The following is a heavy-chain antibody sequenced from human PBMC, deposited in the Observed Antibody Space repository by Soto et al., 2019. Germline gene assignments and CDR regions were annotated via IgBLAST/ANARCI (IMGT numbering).Heavy chain of an antibody. CDR3: AGRKGYGDYGDVFYF. CDR1: GFTFSSYG. Sequence: PGGSLRLSCAASGFTFSSYGMHWVRQAPGKGLEWVAVIWYDGSNKYYADSVKGRFAISRDNSKKMLYLQMNSLRVEDTAVYYCAGRKGYGDYGDVFYFGGRGSVDTVS. V-gene: IGHV3-33*01. J-gene: IGHJ3*01. D-gene: IGHD4-17*01. CDR2: IWYDGSNK.